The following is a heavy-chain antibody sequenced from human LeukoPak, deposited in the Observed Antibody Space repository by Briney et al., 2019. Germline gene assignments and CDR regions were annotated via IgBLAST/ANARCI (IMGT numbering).Heavy chain of an antibody. V-gene: IGHV4-39*01. CDR1: GGSISSSTYY. D-gene: IGHD3-16*01. CDR3: ARPAFGGVIFFFDY. J-gene: IGHJ4*02. CDR2: IYHSRST. Sequence: SETLSLTCTVSGGSISSSTYYWRWIRQPPGKGLEWNGSIYHSRSTYYNPSLKSRVTISVDTSKNQFSLKLSSVTAADTAVYYCARPAFGGVIFFFDYWGQGTLVTVSS.